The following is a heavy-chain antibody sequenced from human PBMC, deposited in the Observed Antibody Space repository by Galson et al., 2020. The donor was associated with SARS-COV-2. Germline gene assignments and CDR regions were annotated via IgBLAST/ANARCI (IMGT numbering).Heavy chain of an antibody. Sequence: GSLRLSCVVSGFTFSGYSMNWVRQAPGKGLEWVSSMSSSGSYIYYADSVRGRFIISRDNAKNSLYLEMNSLRTEDTAVYYCVRDIITGDDGGTHFEYLGQGTLVTVSS. CDR2: MSSSGSYI. J-gene: IGHJ4*02. CDR1: GFTFSGYS. V-gene: IGHV3-21*01. CDR3: VRDIITGDDGGTHFEY. D-gene: IGHD4-17*01.